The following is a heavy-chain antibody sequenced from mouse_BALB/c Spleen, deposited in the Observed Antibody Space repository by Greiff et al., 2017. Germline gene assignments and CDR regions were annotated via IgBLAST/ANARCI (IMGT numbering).Heavy chain of an antibody. D-gene: IGHD2-3*01. J-gene: IGHJ3*01. CDR1: GFNIKDTY. CDR2: IDPANGNT. V-gene: IGHV14-3*02. CDR3: ARGDDGYTWFAY. Sequence: VQLQQSGAELVKPGASVKLSCTASGFNIKDTYMHWVKQRPEQGLEWIGRIDPANGNTKYDPKFQGKATITADTSSNTAYLQLSSLTSEDTAVYYCARGDDGYTWFAYWGQGTLVTVSA.